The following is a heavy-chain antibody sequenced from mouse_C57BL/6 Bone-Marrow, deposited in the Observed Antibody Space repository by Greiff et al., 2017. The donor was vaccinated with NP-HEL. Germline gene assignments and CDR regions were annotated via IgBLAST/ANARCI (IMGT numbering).Heavy chain of an antibody. V-gene: IGHV1-82*01. Sequence: QVQLKQSGPELVKPGASVKISCKASGYAFSSSWMNWVKQRPGKGLEWIGRIYPGDGDTNYNGKFKGKATLTADKSSSTAYMQLSSLTSEDSAVYFCAREANWDYYAMDYWGQGTSVTVSS. J-gene: IGHJ4*01. CDR1: GYAFSSSW. D-gene: IGHD4-1*01. CDR3: AREANWDYYAMDY. CDR2: IYPGDGDT.